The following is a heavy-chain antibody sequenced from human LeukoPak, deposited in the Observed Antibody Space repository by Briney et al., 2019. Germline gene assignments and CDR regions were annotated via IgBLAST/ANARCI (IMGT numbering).Heavy chain of an antibody. CDR3: ARSMVTIPLPGGY. CDR2: INRDGSST. D-gene: IGHD5-18*01. V-gene: IGHV3-74*01. CDR1: GFTFSSYW. Sequence: GGSRRLSCAASGFTFSSYWMHWVRQAPGKGLVWVSRINRDGSSTSYADSVKGRFTIPRDNPKNTLYLQRNSRRPEGTAVYYCARSMVTIPLPGGYWGRGTLVTVSS. J-gene: IGHJ4*02.